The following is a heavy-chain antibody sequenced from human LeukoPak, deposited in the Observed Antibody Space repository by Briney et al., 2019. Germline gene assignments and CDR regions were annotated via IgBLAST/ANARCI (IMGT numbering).Heavy chain of an antibody. V-gene: IGHV1-18*01. CDR1: GYTFTSYG. D-gene: IGHD1-26*01. CDR2: ISAYNGNT. J-gene: IGHJ4*02. Sequence: ASVKVSCKASGYTFTSYGISWVRQAPGQGLEWMGWISAYNGNTNYAQKLQGRVTMTTDTSTSTAYMELRSLRSDDTAVYYCARMEWELQTTQYYFDYWGQGTLVTVSS. CDR3: ARMEWELQTTQYYFDY.